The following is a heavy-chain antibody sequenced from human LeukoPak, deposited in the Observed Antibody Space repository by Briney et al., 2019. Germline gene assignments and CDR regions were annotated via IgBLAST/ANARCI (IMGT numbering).Heavy chain of an antibody. CDR3: ARDSTVTTASGLDY. J-gene: IGHJ4*02. CDR1: DGSISSGGYY. V-gene: IGHV4-31*03. CDR2: IYYSGST. D-gene: IGHD4-17*01. Sequence: PSQTLSLTCTVSDGSISSGGYYWSWIRQHPGKGPEWIGYIYYSGSTYYNPSLKSRVTISVDTSKNQSSLKLSSVTAADTAVYYCARDSTVTTASGLDYWGQGTLVTVSS.